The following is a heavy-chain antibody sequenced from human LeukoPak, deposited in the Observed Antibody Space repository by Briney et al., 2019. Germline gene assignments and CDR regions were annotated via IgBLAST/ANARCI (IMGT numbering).Heavy chain of an antibody. CDR1: GGSISSGYY. J-gene: IGHJ4*02. V-gene: IGHV4-38-2*02. Sequence: SETLSLTCTVSGGSISSGYYWGWIRQPPGKGLEWIGSIYHSGSTYYNPSLKSRVTISVDTSKNQFSLKLSSVTAADTAVYYCARGIDGYNSWGQGTLVTVSS. CDR2: IYHSGST. D-gene: IGHD5-24*01. CDR3: ARGIDGYNS.